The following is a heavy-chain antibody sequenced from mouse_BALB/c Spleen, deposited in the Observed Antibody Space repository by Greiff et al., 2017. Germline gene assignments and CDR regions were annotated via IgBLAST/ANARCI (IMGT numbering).Heavy chain of an antibody. CDR3: ATTATGFAY. D-gene: IGHD1-2*01. Sequence: QSCKASGYTFTSYWMHWVKQRPGQGLEWIGEIDPSDSYTNYNQKFKGKATLTVDKSSSTAYMQLSSLTSEDSAVYYCATTATGFAYWGQGTLVTVSA. V-gene: IGHV1-69*02. CDR1: GYTFTSYW. J-gene: IGHJ3*01. CDR2: IDPSDSYT.